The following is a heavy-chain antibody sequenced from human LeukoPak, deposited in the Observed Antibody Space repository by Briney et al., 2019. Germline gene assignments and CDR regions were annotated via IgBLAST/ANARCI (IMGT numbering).Heavy chain of an antibody. J-gene: IGHJ4*02. CDR1: GFTFSSYS. Sequence: PGGSLRLSCAASGFTFSSYSMNWVRQAPVKGLEWVSSISSSSSYIYYADSVKGRFTISRDNAKNSLYLQMNSLRAEDTAVYYCARALGYCSSTSCYDGSPHFDYWGQGTLVTVSS. CDR3: ARALGYCSSTSCYDGSPHFDY. V-gene: IGHV3-21*01. CDR2: ISSSSSYI. D-gene: IGHD2-2*01.